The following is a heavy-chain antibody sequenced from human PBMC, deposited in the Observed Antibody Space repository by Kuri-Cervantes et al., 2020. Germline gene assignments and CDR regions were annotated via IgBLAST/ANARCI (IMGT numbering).Heavy chain of an antibody. V-gene: IGHV3-21*01. CDR2: ISSSSSYI. CDR3: ARLVVASNYYYYGMDV. J-gene: IGHJ6*02. Sequence: GGSLRLSCAASGFTFSSYSMNWVRQAPGKGPEWVSSISSSSSYIYYADSVKGRFTISRDNAKNSLYLQMNSLRAEDTAVYYCARLVVASNYYYYGMDVWGQGTTVTVSS. CDR1: GFTFSSYS. D-gene: IGHD2-15*01.